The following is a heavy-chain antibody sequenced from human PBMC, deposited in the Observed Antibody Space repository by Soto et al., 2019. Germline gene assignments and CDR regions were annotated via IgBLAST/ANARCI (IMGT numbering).Heavy chain of an antibody. V-gene: IGHV1-18*01. CDR2: ISAYNGNT. D-gene: IGHD6-19*01. Sequence: GASVKVSCKASGYTFTNYGITWVRQAPGQGLEWMGWISAYNGNTNYAQKLQGRVTMTTDTSTSTAYMELRSLRSDDTAVYYCARGDPGIAVAGPLFDYWGQGTLVTVSS. CDR3: ARGDPGIAVAGPLFDY. CDR1: GYTFTNYG. J-gene: IGHJ4*02.